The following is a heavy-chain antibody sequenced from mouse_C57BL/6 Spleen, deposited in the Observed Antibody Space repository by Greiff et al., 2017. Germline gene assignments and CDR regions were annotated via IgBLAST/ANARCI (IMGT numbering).Heavy chain of an antibody. J-gene: IGHJ3*01. CDR1: GFSLTSYG. CDR2: IWGVGST. Sequence: VMLVESGPGLVAPSPSLSITCTVSGFSLTSYGVDWVRQSPGKGLEWLGVIWGVGSTTYNSALNSSLNIRKDNSKSHVFLKMHSLQTDDTAMYYCASKWSYWGQGTLVTVSA. CDR3: ASKWSY. D-gene: IGHD1-3*01. V-gene: IGHV2-6*01.